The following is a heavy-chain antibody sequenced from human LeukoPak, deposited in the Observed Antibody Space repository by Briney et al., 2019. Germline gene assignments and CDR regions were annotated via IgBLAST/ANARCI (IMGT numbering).Heavy chain of an antibody. V-gene: IGHV3-21*01. Sequence: SGGSPRLSCAASGFTFSSYTMDWVRQAPGKGLEWVSSISGSATHMYYADLVKGRFTISRDNAKNSVYLQVNSLRAEDTAVYYCAREGLYSGSVSSDLDYWGQGTLVSVSS. CDR3: AREGLYSGSVSSDLDY. CDR1: GFTFSSYT. D-gene: IGHD3-10*01. J-gene: IGHJ4*02. CDR2: ISGSATHM.